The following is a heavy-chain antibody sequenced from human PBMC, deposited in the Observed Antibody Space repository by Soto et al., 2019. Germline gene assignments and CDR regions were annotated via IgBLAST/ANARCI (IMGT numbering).Heavy chain of an antibody. D-gene: IGHD5-18*01. Sequence: EVQLLESGGGLVQPGGSLRLSCAASGFTFSSYAMSWVRQAPGKGLEWVSTLSGSGGSTYYADSVKGRFTISRDNSKNTLYLQINSLRAEDTAVYYCAKEIRGYSYGYDYCGQGTLVTVSS. CDR2: LSGSGGST. CDR3: AKEIRGYSYGYDY. CDR1: GFTFSSYA. J-gene: IGHJ4*02. V-gene: IGHV3-23*01.